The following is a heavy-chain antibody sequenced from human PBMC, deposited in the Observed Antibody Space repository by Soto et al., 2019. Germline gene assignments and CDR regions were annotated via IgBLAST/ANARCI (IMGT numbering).Heavy chain of an antibody. CDR3: TTDWIYPDDY. CDR1: GFTFSNFA. CDR2: ITYSGETT. V-gene: IGHV3-23*01. D-gene: IGHD2-2*03. Sequence: GGSLRLSCVASGFTFSNFAMRWVRQAPEKGLEWVSAITYSGETTFYADSVKGRFTISRDDSKNTLYLQMNSLKTEDTAVYYCTTDWIYPDDYWGQGTLVTVSS. J-gene: IGHJ4*02.